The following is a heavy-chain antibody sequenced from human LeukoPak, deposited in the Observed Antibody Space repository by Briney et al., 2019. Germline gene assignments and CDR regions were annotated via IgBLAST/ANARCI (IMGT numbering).Heavy chain of an antibody. J-gene: IGHJ4*02. CDR3: ARARPRITMIVVVSGSVDY. V-gene: IGHV4-34*01. CDR1: GGSFSGYY. CDR2: INHSGST. Sequence: SETLSLTCAVYGGSFSGYYWSWIRQPPGKGLEWIGEINHSGSTNYNPSLKSRVTISVDTSKNPFSLKLSSVTAADTAVYYCARARPRITMIVVVSGSVDYWGQGTLVTVSS. D-gene: IGHD3-22*01.